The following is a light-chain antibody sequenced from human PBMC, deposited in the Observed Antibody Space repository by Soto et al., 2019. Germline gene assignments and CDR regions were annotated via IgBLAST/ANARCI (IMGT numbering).Light chain of an antibody. CDR1: SSDVGGYNY. V-gene: IGLV2-14*01. CDR3: SSYTDSRTYV. Sequence: QSALTQPASVSGSPGQSITISCTGASSDVGGYNYVSWYQQHPGKAPKLMIYEVSNQPSGVSSRLSGSKSGNTASLTISGLQSEDEADYYCSSYTDSRTYVFGTGTKVTVL. CDR2: EVS. J-gene: IGLJ1*01.